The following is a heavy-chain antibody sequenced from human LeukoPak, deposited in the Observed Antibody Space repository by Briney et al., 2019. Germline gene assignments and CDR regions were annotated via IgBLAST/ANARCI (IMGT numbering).Heavy chain of an antibody. CDR3: AQKGGADY. J-gene: IGHJ4*02. Sequence: PGGSLRLSCAASGFTFSRFGMNWVRQAPGKGLEWVSYISSSSSSSIYYADSVKGRFTISRDNAKNSLYLQMNSLRDEDTAVYYCAQKGGADYWGQGTLVTVS. CDR2: ISSSSSSSI. D-gene: IGHD2-15*01. CDR1: GFTFSRFG. V-gene: IGHV3-48*02.